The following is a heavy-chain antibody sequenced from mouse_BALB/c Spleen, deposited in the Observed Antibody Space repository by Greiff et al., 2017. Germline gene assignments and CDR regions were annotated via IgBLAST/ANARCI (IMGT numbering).Heavy chain of an antibody. D-gene: IGHD2-1*01. Sequence: VQLQQSGPELVKPGASVKMSCKASGYTFTSYVMHWVKQKPGQGLEWIGYINPYNDGTKYNEKFKGKATLTSDKSSSTAYMELSSLTSEDSAVYYCARGDLLWYTTGAMDYWGQGTSVTVSS. J-gene: IGHJ4*01. CDR1: GYTFTSYV. V-gene: IGHV1-14*01. CDR3: ARGDLLWYTTGAMDY. CDR2: INPYNDGT.